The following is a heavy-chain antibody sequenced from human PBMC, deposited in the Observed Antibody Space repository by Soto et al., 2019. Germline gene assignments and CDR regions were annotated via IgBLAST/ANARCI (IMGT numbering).Heavy chain of an antibody. CDR3: ARAYYYGSGSYDAFDI. Sequence: PSETLSLTCTVSGGSISSYYWSWIRQPPGKGLEWIGYIYYSGSTYYNPSLKSRVTISVDTSKNQFSLKLSSVTAADTAVYYCARAYYYGSGSYDAFDIWGQGTMVTVSS. V-gene: IGHV4-59*08. D-gene: IGHD3-10*01. CDR2: IYYSGST. J-gene: IGHJ3*02. CDR1: GGSISSYY.